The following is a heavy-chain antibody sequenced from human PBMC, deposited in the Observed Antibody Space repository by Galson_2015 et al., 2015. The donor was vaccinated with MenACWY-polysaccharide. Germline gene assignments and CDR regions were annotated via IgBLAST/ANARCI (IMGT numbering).Heavy chain of an antibody. V-gene: IGHV3-23*01. Sequence: SLRLSCAASGFIFRDYALSWVRQAPGKGLEWVSAIDAGGDVYYADSVKGRFTISRDNSKSTLYLQVNNLRAEDTAVYYCAREGGYCSSTNCYRRYFDYCGQRTLITVSS. CDR1: GFIFRDYA. J-gene: IGHJ4*02. CDR2: IDAGGDV. D-gene: IGHD2-2*02. CDR3: AREGGYCSSTNCYRRYFDY.